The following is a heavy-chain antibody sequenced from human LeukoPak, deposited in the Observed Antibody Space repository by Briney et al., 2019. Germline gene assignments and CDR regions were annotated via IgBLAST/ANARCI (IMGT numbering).Heavy chain of an antibody. J-gene: IGHJ4*02. Sequence: GGSLRLSCAASGFTFSSYAMHWVRQTPGKGLEYVSGINSNGGSTHYANSVKGRFTISRDNSKHTLYLQMGSLRTEDMAVYYCARAAAGTLDYWGQGTLVTVSS. CDR1: GFTFSSYA. V-gene: IGHV3-64*01. D-gene: IGHD6-13*01. CDR3: ARAAAGTLDY. CDR2: INSNGGST.